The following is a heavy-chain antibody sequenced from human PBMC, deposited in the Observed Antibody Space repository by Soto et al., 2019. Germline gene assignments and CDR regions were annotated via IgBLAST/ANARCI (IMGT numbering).Heavy chain of an antibody. V-gene: IGHV4-30-4*01. D-gene: IGHD1-26*01. J-gene: IGHJ4*02. CDR1: GGSITSGDYY. Sequence: SETLSLTCTVSGGSITSGDYYWSWIRQPPGKGLEWIGYIYYSGSTYYNPSLKSRITMSADTSKNQLSLNLSSVTAADTAVYYCAEGPPWEQHFDYWGQGPLVTVSS. CDR3: AEGPPWEQHFDY. CDR2: IYYSGST.